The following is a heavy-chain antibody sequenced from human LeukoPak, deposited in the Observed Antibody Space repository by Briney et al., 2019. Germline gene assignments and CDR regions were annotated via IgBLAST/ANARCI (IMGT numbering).Heavy chain of an antibody. V-gene: IGHV3-23*01. Sequence: GGSLRLSCAASGITFSSYGMSWVRQAPGKGLEWVSAISGSGGSTYYADSVKGRFTISRDNSKNTLYLQMNSLRAEDTAVYYCAKVGLRITSPSTQIGLFDYWGQGTLVTVSS. D-gene: IGHD3-10*01. CDR1: GITFSSYG. CDR2: ISGSGGST. CDR3: AKVGLRITSPSTQIGLFDY. J-gene: IGHJ4*02.